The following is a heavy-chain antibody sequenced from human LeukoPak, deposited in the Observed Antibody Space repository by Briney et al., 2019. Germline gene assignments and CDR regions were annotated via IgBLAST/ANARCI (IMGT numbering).Heavy chain of an antibody. D-gene: IGHD2-2*01. Sequence: PSETLSLTCTVSGGSIRSSYYYWGWIRQPPGKGLEWIGSIYDSGSTYYNPSLKSRVTISVGRSKNQFSLKLSSVTAADTAVYYCARERCSSTSCYGFDPWGQGTLVTVSS. CDR2: IYDSGST. CDR1: GGSIRSSYYY. J-gene: IGHJ5*02. CDR3: ARERCSSTSCYGFDP. V-gene: IGHV4-39*07.